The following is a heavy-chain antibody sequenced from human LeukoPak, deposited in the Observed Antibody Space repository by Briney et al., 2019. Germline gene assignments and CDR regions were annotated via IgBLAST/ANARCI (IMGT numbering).Heavy chain of an antibody. D-gene: IGHD3-9*01. CDR2: ISAYNGNT. V-gene: IGHV1-18*04. Sequence: GASVKVSCKASGYTFTSYGISWVRQAPGQGLDWMGWISAYNGNTNYAQKLQGRVTMTTDTSTSTAYMELRSLRSDDTAVYYCARVEIGLRYFDWLLPIDYWGQGTLVTVSS. CDR3: ARVEIGLRYFDWLLPIDY. CDR1: GYTFTSYG. J-gene: IGHJ4*02.